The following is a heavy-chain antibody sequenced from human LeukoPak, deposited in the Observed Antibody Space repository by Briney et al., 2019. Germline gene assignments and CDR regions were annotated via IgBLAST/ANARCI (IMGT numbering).Heavy chain of an antibody. V-gene: IGHV4-59*11. Sequence: SETLSLTCTVPGGSISSHYWSWIRQPPGKGLEWIGYIYYSGSTNYNPSLKGRVTISVDTSKNQFSLKLSSVTAADTAVYYCARALDYDFWSGYNYYYYYYMDVWGKGTTVTVSS. CDR2: IYYSGST. CDR3: ARALDYDFWSGYNYYYYYYMDV. D-gene: IGHD3-3*01. CDR1: GGSISSHY. J-gene: IGHJ6*03.